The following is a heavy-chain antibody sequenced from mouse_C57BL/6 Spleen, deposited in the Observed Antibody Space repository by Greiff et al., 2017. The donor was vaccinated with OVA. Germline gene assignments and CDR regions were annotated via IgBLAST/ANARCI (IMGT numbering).Heavy chain of an antibody. D-gene: IGHD2-1*01. J-gene: IGHJ3*01. CDR2: IYPGDGDT. CDR1: GYAFSSSW. CDR3: ARRDGNYGGFAY. Sequence: VQLQQSGPELVKPGASVKISCKASGYAFSSSWMNWVKQRPGKGLEWIGRIYPGDGDTNYNGKFKGKATLTADKSSSTAYMQLSSLTSEDSAVYFCARRDGNYGGFAYWGQGTLVTVSA. V-gene: IGHV1-82*01.